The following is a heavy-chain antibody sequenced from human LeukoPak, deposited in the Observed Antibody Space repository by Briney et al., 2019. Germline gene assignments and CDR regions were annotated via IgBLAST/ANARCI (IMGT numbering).Heavy chain of an antibody. CDR3: AKDLGGRAFDY. Sequence: GGSLRLSCAASGFTFSSYGMHWVRQAPGKGLEWVAVIWYDGSNKYYADSVKGRFTISRDNSKNTLYLQMNSLRAEDTAVYYCAKDLGGRAFDYWGQGTLVTVSS. D-gene: IGHD2-15*01. CDR2: IWYDGSNK. V-gene: IGHV3-33*06. J-gene: IGHJ4*02. CDR1: GFTFSSYG.